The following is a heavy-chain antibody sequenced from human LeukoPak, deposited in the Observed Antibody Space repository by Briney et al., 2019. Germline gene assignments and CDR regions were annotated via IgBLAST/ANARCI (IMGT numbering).Heavy chain of an antibody. CDR1: GFTFTSSA. V-gene: IGHV1-58*02. CDR3: AAERYYDFWSGYYTGRDAFDI. D-gene: IGHD3-3*01. CDR2: IVVGSGNT. J-gene: IGHJ3*02. Sequence: ASVKVSCKASGFTFTSSAMQWVRQARGQRLEWIGWIVVGSGNTNYAQKFQARVTITRDMSTSTAYMELSSLRSEDTAVYYCAAERYYDFWSGYYTGRDAFDIWGQGTMVTVSS.